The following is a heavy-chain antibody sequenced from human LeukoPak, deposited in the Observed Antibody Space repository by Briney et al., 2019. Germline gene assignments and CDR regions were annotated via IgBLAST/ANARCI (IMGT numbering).Heavy chain of an antibody. CDR3: ARGKGSGWTFDY. J-gene: IGHJ4*02. V-gene: IGHV4-39*07. Sequence: SETLSLTCTVSGGSISSSSYYWGWIRQPPGKGLEWIGSIYYSGSTYYNPSLKSRVTISVDTSKNQFSLKLSSVTAADTAVYYCARGKGSGWTFDYWGQGTLVTVSS. CDR2: IYYSGST. CDR1: GGSISSSSYY. D-gene: IGHD6-19*01.